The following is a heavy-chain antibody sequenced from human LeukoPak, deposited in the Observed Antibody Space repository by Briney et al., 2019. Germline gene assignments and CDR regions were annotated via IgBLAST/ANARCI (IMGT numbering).Heavy chain of an antibody. D-gene: IGHD5-12*01. V-gene: IGHV3-48*03. CDR3: ARGRVATVRIYYYYYGMHV. J-gene: IGHJ6*04. Sequence: GGSLRLSCAASGFTFSSYEMNWVRQAPGKGLEWVSYISSGGSTIYYADSVKGRFTISRDNAKNSLYLQMNSLRAEDTAVYYCARGRVATVRIYYYYYGMHVWAKGTTDTVST. CDR1: GFTFSSYE. CDR2: ISSGGSTI.